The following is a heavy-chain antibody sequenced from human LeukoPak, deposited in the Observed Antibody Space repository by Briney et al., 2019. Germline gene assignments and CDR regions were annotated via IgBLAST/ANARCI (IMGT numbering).Heavy chain of an antibody. CDR1: GGSISSSSYY. D-gene: IGHD2-2*02. CDR2: IYYSGST. J-gene: IGHJ3*02. V-gene: IGHV4-39*07. Sequence: SETLSLTCTVSGGSISSSSYYWGWIRQPPGKGLEWIGSIYYSGSTYYNPSLKSRVTISVDTSKNQFSLKLSSVTAAGTAVYYCARASVVPAAIDAFDIWGQGTMVTVSS. CDR3: ARASVVPAAIDAFDI.